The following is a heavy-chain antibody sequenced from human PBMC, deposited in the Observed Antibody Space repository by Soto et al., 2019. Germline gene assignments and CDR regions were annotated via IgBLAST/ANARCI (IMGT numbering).Heavy chain of an antibody. CDR2: ISVSGDSA. CDR1: GFTFSTYA. V-gene: IGHV3-23*01. CDR3: ATRHLSYCSGGTCNTFDI. Sequence: GGSLRLSCAASGFTFSTYAMNWVRQAPGKGLEWVSTISVSGDSAFFADSVRGRFTISRDNSKNTVYLQMNSLRADDTAMYYCATRHLSYCSGGTCNTFDIWGQGTLVTVSS. D-gene: IGHD2-15*01. J-gene: IGHJ4*02.